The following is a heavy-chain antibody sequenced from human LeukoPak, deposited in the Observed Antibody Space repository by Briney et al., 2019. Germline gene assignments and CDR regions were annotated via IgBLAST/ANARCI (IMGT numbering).Heavy chain of an antibody. CDR3: ARDFENHGSGSRFDP. CDR2: IYYSGST. V-gene: IGHV4-31*03. CDR1: GDSISSGGYY. D-gene: IGHD3-10*01. Sequence: SETLSLTCTVSGDSISSGGYYWSWIRQHPGKGLEWIGYIYYSGSTYYNPSLKSRVTISIDTSKNHFSLRLTSVTAADTAVYYCARDFENHGSGSRFDPWGQGTLVTVSS. J-gene: IGHJ5*02.